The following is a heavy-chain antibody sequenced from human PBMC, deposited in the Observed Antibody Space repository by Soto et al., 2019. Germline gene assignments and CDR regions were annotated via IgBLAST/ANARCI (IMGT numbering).Heavy chain of an antibody. CDR2: IIPIFGTA. Sequence: QVQLVQSGAEVKKPGSSVKVSCKASGGTFSSYSISWVRQAPGQGLEWMGGIIPIFGTANYAQKFQGRVTITADESTRRVYMELSSLGSEDTALYYCARETGGDCSGGSCLFDYWGQGTLVTVSS. J-gene: IGHJ4*02. CDR1: GGTFSSYS. D-gene: IGHD2-15*01. V-gene: IGHV1-69*01. CDR3: ARETGGDCSGGSCLFDY.